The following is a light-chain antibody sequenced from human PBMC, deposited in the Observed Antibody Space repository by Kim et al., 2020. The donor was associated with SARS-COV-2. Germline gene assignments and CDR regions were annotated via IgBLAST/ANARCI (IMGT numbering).Light chain of an antibody. CDR3: SSFTTSSNTDYV. CDR1: NNDIGDYDY. CDR2: DVT. J-gene: IGLJ1*01. V-gene: IGLV2-14*03. Sequence: QSALTQPASVSGSPGQSITISCTGTNNDIGDYDYVSWYQQHPGKAPKLLIYDVTNRPSGVSYRFSGSKSGNTASLTISGLQTEDEADYYCSSFTTSSNTDYVFGIGTKVTVL.